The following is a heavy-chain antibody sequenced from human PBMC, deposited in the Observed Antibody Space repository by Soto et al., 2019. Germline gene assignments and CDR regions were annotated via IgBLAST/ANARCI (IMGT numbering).Heavy chain of an antibody. CDR2: IYYSGST. D-gene: IGHD2-15*01. Sequence: QVQLQESGPGLVKPSQTLSLTCTVSGGSISSGGYYWSWIRQHPGKVLEWIGYIYYSGSTYYNPSIKTRVTISLDTSKNQFSLKLSSVTAAATAVYYCAREGDYCSGGSCYRWFDPRGQGTLVTVSS. V-gene: IGHV4-31*03. CDR3: AREGDYCSGGSCYRWFDP. J-gene: IGHJ5*02. CDR1: GGSISSGGYY.